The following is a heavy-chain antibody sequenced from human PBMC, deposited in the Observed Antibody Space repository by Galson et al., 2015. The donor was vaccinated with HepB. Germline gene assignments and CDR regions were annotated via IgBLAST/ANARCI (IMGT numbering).Heavy chain of an antibody. D-gene: IGHD6-13*01. J-gene: IGHJ4*02. V-gene: IGHV3-23*01. CDR3: TKNSLGYSSSWFDY. CDR1: GFIFGSYA. CDR2: ISGTGSRT. Sequence: SLRLSCAASGFIFGSYAMSWVRQAPGKGLEWVSSISGTGSRTEYADSVKGRFTISRDHSRKTLYLQMNGLRAEDTAVYYCTKNSLGYSSSWFDYWGQGTLVTVSS.